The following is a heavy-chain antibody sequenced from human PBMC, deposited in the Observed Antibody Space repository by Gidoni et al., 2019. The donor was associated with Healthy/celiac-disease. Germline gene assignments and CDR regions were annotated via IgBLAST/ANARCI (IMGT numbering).Heavy chain of an antibody. CDR1: GGSFSGYY. J-gene: IGHJ3*02. CDR2: INHSGST. CDR3: ARGGNRPLRYFDWLSPNHDAFDI. V-gene: IGHV4-34*01. D-gene: IGHD3-9*01. Sequence: QVQLQQWGAGLLKPSETLSLTCAVYGGSFSGYYWSWLRQPPGKGLDWIGEINHSGSTNYNRSLKRRVTISVDTSKNQFSLKLSSVTAADTAVYYCARGGNRPLRYFDWLSPNHDAFDIWGQGTMVTVSS.